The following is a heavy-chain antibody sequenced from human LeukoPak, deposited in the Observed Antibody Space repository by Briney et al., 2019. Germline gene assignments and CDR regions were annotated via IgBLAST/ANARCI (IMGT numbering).Heavy chain of an antibody. D-gene: IGHD1-1*01. CDR1: GGSISSYY. Sequence: SETLSLTCTVSGGSISSYYWSWIRQPPGKGLEWIGYIYYSGSTNYNPSLKSRVTISVDTSKNQFSLKLSSVTAANTAVYYCARDTNDAFDIWGQGTMVTVSS. CDR3: ARDTNDAFDI. CDR2: IYYSGST. J-gene: IGHJ3*02. V-gene: IGHV4-59*01.